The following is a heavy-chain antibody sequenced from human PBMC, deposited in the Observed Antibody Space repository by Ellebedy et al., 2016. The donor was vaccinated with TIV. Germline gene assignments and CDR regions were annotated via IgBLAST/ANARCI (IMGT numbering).Heavy chain of an antibody. CDR3: AKGTSSGFNYDRVGFEY. D-gene: IGHD3-22*01. Sequence: GESLKISCAASGFTFGSFALHWVRQAPGKGVEWLSVISGDGTSTYNADSGKGRFTITRDNSKNTLYLQVNRLRTEDTAVYYCAKGTSSGFNYDRVGFEYWGQGILVTVSS. J-gene: IGHJ4*02. V-gene: IGHV3-23*01. CDR2: ISGDGTST. CDR1: GFTFGSFA.